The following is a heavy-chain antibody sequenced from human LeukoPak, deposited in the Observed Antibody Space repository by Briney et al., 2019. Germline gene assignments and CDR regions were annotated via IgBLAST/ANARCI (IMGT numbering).Heavy chain of an antibody. CDR2: INPNSGGT. Sequence: ASVKVSCKASGYTFTGYYMHWVRQAPGQGLEWMGWINPNSGGTNYAQKFQGRVTMTRDTSISTAYMELSRLRSDDTAVYYCARERDYGSSSVARVDFPDYWGQGTLVTVSS. J-gene: IGHJ4*02. CDR1: GYTFTGYY. D-gene: IGHD6-6*01. V-gene: IGHV1-2*02. CDR3: ARERDYGSSSVARVDFPDY.